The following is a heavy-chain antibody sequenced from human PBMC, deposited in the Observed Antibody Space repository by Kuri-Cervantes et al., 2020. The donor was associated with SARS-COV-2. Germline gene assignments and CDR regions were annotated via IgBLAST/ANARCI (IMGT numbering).Heavy chain of an antibody. D-gene: IGHD2-2*01. CDR1: GFTFDDYG. Sequence: GESLKISCAASGFTFDDYGMCWVRQAPGKGLEWVSGINWNGGSTGYADSVKGRFTISRDNAKNSLYLQMNSLRAEDTALYHCARGPLVPAAEAEYFQHWGQGTLVTVSS. V-gene: IGHV3-20*01. CDR2: INWNGGST. CDR3: ARGPLVPAAEAEYFQH. J-gene: IGHJ1*01.